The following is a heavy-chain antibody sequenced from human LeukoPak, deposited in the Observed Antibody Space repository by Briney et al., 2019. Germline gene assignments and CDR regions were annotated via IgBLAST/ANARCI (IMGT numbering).Heavy chain of an antibody. CDR3: AKTTTRYSSGRFPGWPVDY. J-gene: IGHJ4*02. Sequence: GGSLRLSCEASGFTFGSHAMYWVRQAPGKGLEWVAGIFGSGGSTHYADSVKGRFTISRDNSKNTVYLQMNSLRAEDTAVYYCAKTTTRYSSGRFPGWPVDYWGQGTLVTVSS. CDR2: IFGSGGST. D-gene: IGHD6-19*01. V-gene: IGHV3-23*01. CDR1: GFTFGSHA.